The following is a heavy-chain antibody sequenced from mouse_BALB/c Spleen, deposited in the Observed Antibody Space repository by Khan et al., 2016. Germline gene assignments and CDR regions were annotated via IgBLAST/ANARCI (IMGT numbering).Heavy chain of an antibody. Sequence: VQLKQSGAELVRSGASVKLSCTASGFNIKDYYMHWVKQRPEQGLEWIGWIDPENGNTKYDPKFQGKATITADTSSNTAYLQLSSLTSEDTAVYYCANWDYWGQGTTLTVSS. J-gene: IGHJ2*01. D-gene: IGHD4-1*01. V-gene: IGHV14-1*02. CDR3: ANWDY. CDR1: GFNIKDYY. CDR2: IDPENGNT.